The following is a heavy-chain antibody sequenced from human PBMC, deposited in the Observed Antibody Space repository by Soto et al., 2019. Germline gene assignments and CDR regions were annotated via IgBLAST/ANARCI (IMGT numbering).Heavy chain of an antibody. Sequence: SETLSLTCTVSGGSVSSGSYYWSWIRQPPGKGLEWIGYIYYSGSTNYNPSLKSRVTISVDTSKNQFSLKLSSVTAADTAVYYCARGIAAAGRGYYFDYWGQGTLVTVSS. V-gene: IGHV4-61*01. CDR1: GGSVSSGSYY. D-gene: IGHD6-13*01. CDR2: IYYSGST. CDR3: ARGIAAAGRGYYFDY. J-gene: IGHJ4*02.